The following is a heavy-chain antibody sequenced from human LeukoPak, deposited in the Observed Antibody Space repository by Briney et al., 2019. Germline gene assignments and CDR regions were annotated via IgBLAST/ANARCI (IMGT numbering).Heavy chain of an antibody. Sequence: PGGSLRLSCAASGFTFSSYAMSWARQAPGKGLEWVSAISGSGGSTYYADSVKGRFTISRDNSKNTLYLQMNSLRAEDTAVYYCAKALLVAGTKGYYYMDVWGKGTTVTVPS. CDR1: GFTFSSYA. J-gene: IGHJ6*03. CDR2: ISGSGGST. V-gene: IGHV3-23*01. D-gene: IGHD6-19*01. CDR3: AKALLVAGTKGYYYMDV.